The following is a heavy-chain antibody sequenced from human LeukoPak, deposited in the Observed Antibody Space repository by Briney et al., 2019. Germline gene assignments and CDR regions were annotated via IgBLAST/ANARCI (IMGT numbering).Heavy chain of an antibody. CDR2: IYYSGST. CDR1: GGSISRYY. D-gene: IGHD4/OR15-4a*01. J-gene: IGHJ4*02. Sequence: PSETPSLTCTVSGGSISRYYWSWIRQPPGKGLEWIGYIYYSGSTNYNPSLKSRVTISVDTSKNQFSLKLSSVTAADTAVYYCARQLTTTTPLDYWGQGTLVTVSS. CDR3: ARQLTTTTPLDY. V-gene: IGHV4-59*08.